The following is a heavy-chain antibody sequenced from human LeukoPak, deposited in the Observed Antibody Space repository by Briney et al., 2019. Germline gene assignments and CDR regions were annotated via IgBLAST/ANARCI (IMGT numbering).Heavy chain of an antibody. CDR2: INHSGST. CDR1: GGSFSGYY. V-gene: IGHV4-34*01. J-gene: IGHJ4*02. CDR3: ARMVAAKLGY. D-gene: IGHD6-25*01. Sequence: SXXLSLTCAVYGGSFSGYYWSWIRQPPGKGLEWIGEINHSGSTNYNPSLKSRVTISVDTSKNQFSLKLSSVTAADTAVYYCARMVAAKLGYWGQGTLVTVSS.